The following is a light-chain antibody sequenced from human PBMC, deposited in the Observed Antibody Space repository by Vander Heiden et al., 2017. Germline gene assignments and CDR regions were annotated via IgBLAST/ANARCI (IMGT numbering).Light chain of an antibody. CDR1: QTVRRY. CDR3: QQSSSRPVT. CDR2: DAF. J-gene: IGKJ5*01. V-gene: IGKV3-11*01. Sequence: VLPQSPATLSLSSGERATFTCRASQTVRRYLAWYQQKPGQAPRLLIYDAFSRATGLPARFSGSGSGTDFTLTISSLQPEDFAVYYCQQSSSRPVTFGQGTQLEIK.